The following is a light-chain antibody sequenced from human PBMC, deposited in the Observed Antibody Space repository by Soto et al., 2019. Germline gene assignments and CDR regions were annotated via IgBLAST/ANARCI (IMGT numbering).Light chain of an antibody. CDR2: SAS. Sequence: DIQVTQSPPSLSASVGDRVTITCRASQYIGNYLNWYQHKPGKAPQLLIYSASTLQIGVPSRFSGSVSGTDFTLTITTRQPDDFASYYCQSNYILPWTFVQGTKVETK. J-gene: IGKJ1*01. V-gene: IGKV1-39*01. CDR3: QSNYILPWT. CDR1: QYIGNY.